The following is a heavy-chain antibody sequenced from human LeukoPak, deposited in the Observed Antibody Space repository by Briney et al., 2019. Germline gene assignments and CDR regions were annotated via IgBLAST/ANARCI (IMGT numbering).Heavy chain of an antibody. D-gene: IGHD2-2*01. J-gene: IGHJ3*02. Sequence: GEPLKISSKASGSSFTSYWIGGVRQLPGKVLEWMGIIYPGDSDSRYSPSIQGQVTISADESITTAYLQWSCMKASDTAMYYCARVTTPRFYQYLDREAFDIWGQGTMVTVSS. V-gene: IGHV5-51*01. CDR2: IYPGDSDS. CDR1: GSSFTSYW. CDR3: ARVTTPRFYQYLDREAFDI.